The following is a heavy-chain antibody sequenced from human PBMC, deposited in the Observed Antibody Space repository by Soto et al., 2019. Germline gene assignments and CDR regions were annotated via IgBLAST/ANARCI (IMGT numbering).Heavy chain of an antibody. CDR2: ISAYNGNT. V-gene: IGHV1-18*01. J-gene: IGHJ6*03. CDR3: ARVSTIFVVYITWGYYYYMDV. CDR1: GYTFTSYG. Sequence: GASVKVSCKASGYTFTSYGISWVRPAPGQGLEWIGWISAYNGNTNYAQKLQGRVTMTTDTSTSTAYMELRSLRSDDTAVYYYARVSTIFVVYITWGYYYYMDVRRKGTSVTGSS. D-gene: IGHD3-3*01.